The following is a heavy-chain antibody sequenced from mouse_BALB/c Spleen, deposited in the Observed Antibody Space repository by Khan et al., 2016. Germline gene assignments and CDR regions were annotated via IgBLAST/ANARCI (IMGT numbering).Heavy chain of an antibody. CDR3: ARTARIKY. CDR1: GYSITSGYG. Sequence: EVQLQEPGPGLVKPSQSLSLTCTVTGYSITSGYGWNWIRQFPGNKLEWMGYISYSGSTNYNPSLKSRISITGDTSKNQFFLQLNSVTTEDTATYYCARTARIKYWGQGTTLTVSS. D-gene: IGHD1-2*01. J-gene: IGHJ2*01. V-gene: IGHV3-2*02. CDR2: ISYSGST.